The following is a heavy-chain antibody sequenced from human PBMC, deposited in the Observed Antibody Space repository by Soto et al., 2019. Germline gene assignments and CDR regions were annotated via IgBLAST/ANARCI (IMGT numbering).Heavy chain of an antibody. CDR2: VIPLLGVP. J-gene: IGHJ4*02. D-gene: IGHD4-17*01. CDR1: VGTFRSYA. Sequence: SVTVSCKASVGTFRSYAAPWVRQAPGQGLEGMGGVIPLLGVPHLAQNFQGRVTITADKFTSTAYMELSRLTSEEPALLYCARGGPLYGAKFYFDSWGQGTLVTDSS. CDR3: ARGGPLYGAKFYFDS. V-gene: IGHV1-69*10.